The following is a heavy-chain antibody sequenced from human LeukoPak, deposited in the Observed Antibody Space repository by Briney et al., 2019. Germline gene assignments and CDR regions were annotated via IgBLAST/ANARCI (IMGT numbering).Heavy chain of an antibody. CDR3: ARERLDDSSGYNLDY. Sequence: SETLSLTCTVSGYSISSGYYWGWIRQPPGKGLEWLGSIYHSGSTYYNPSLKSRVTISVDTSKNQLSLKLSSVTAADTAVYYCARERLDDSSGYNLDYWGQGTLVTVSS. D-gene: IGHD3-22*01. CDR2: IYHSGST. V-gene: IGHV4-38-2*02. J-gene: IGHJ4*02. CDR1: GYSISSGYY.